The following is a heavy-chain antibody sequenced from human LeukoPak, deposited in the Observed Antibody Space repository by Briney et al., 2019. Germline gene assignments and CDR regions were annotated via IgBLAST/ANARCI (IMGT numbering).Heavy chain of an antibody. CDR2: IKQDGSEK. J-gene: IGHJ4*02. CDR3: SGGGRYGEFDY. CDR1: GFTFSSYW. D-gene: IGHD3-16*01. Sequence: SGGSLRLSCAASGFTFSSYWMSWVRQAPGKGLEWVANIKQDGSEKYYVDSVKGRFTISRDNAKNSLYLQMNSLRAEDTAVYYCSGGGRYGEFDYWGQGTLVTVSS. V-gene: IGHV3-7*01.